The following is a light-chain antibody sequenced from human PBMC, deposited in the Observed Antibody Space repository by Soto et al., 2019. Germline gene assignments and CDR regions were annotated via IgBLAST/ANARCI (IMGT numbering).Light chain of an antibody. Sequence: DIQMTQSPSTLSASVGDRVIVTCRASESIDTWLAWYQQKPGQAPKLLIYKASTLESGVPSRFRGNKSGAEFTLTISSLQPDDVATYYCQQYDSYPWTFGHGTKVEV. V-gene: IGKV1-5*03. CDR2: KAS. J-gene: IGKJ1*01. CDR3: QQYDSYPWT. CDR1: ESIDTW.